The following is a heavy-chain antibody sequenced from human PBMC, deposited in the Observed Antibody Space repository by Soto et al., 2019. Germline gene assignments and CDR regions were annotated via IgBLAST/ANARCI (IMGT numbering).Heavy chain of an antibody. V-gene: IGHV1-18*01. CDR1: CSTFTYYV. CDR3: ARSGEHPLDS. Sequence: GASVKVSCKTSCSTFTYYVINWVRQAPGQGLEWMGFSAHTGNTNYAQKFRGRVAMTTDTSTSTAYMEVRSLRSDDTAVYYCARSGEHPLDSWGQGTPVTVSS. J-gene: IGHJ5*02. D-gene: IGHD1-26*01. CDR2: SAHTGNT.